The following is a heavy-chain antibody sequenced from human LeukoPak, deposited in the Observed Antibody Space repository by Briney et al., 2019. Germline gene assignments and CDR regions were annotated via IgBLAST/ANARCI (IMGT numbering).Heavy chain of an antibody. J-gene: IGHJ6*02. Sequence: SETPSLTCTVSGGSISSYYWSWIRQPPGKGLEWIGYTYYSGNTNYNSSLKSRVTISVDTSKNQFSLKLSSVTAADTAVYYCARDRTGYCSSTSCLYYYGMDVWGQGTTVTVSS. D-gene: IGHD2-2*01. CDR1: GGSISSYY. CDR3: ARDRTGYCSSTSCLYYYGMDV. V-gene: IGHV4-59*01. CDR2: TYYSGNT.